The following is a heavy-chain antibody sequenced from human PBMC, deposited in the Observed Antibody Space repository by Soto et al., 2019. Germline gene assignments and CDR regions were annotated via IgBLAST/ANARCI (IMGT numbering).Heavy chain of an antibody. CDR3: ARDKSSGYDSYGMDV. D-gene: IGHD5-12*01. Sequence: GGSLRLSFPASGFTFSSYSMNWVPQAPGKGLEWVSSIISSSSYIYYADSVKGRFTISRDNAKNSLYLQMNSLRAEDTALYYCARDKSSGYDSYGMDVWRQGTTVTVSS. V-gene: IGHV3-21*01. J-gene: IGHJ6*02. CDR1: GFTFSSYS. CDR2: IISSSSYI.